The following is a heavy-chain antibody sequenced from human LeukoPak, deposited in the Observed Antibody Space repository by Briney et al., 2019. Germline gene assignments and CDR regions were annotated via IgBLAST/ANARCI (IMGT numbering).Heavy chain of an antibody. J-gene: IGHJ4*02. CDR3: ASQPSGSYEWDY. Sequence: ASVKVSCKASGYTFTNYYMHWVRQAPGQGLEWMGGIIPIFGTANYAQKFQGRVTITADESTSTAYMELSSLRSEDTAVYYCASQPSGSYEWDYGGRETLVTVPS. D-gene: IGHD1-26*01. V-gene: IGHV1-69*13. CDR1: GYTFTNYY. CDR2: IIPIFGTA.